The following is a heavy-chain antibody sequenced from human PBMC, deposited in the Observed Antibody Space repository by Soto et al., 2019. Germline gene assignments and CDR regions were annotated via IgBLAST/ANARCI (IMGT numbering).Heavy chain of an antibody. CDR3: ARDRSPSIAARPVDD. Sequence: GGSLRLSCAASGFTFSSYSMNWVRQAPGKGLEWVSSISSSSSYIYYADSVKGRFTISRDNAKNSLYLQMNSLRAEDTAVYYCARDRSPSIAARPVDDWGQGTRVTVAS. CDR2: ISSSSSYI. D-gene: IGHD6-6*01. J-gene: IGHJ4*02. CDR1: GFTFSSYS. V-gene: IGHV3-21*01.